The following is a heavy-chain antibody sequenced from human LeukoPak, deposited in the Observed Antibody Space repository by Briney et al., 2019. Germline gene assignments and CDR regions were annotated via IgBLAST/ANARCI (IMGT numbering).Heavy chain of an antibody. J-gene: IGHJ4*02. Sequence: GASVKVSCKASGYTFTGYYMYWVRQAPGQGLEWMGWINPNSGGTNYAQKFQGRVTMTRDTSISTAYMELSRLRSDDTAVYYCATHDYGDYITPDYWGQGTLVTVSS. CDR1: GYTFTGYY. D-gene: IGHD4-17*01. V-gene: IGHV1-2*02. CDR2: INPNSGGT. CDR3: ATHDYGDYITPDY.